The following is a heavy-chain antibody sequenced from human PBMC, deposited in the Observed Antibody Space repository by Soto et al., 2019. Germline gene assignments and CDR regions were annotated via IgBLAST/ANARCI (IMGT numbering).Heavy chain of an antibody. J-gene: IGHJ4*02. V-gene: IGHV1-69*04. CDR3: ATSYGSGYRAFDF. CDR1: GDTFNCYS. Sequence: QVQLVQSGAEVKRPGSSVKVSCKASGDTFNCYSINWVSQAPGLGLEWMGRVNPILSMSNYAQRFQGRVTMTADKSTSTAYMELSGLRSEDTAIYYCATSYGSGYRAFDFWGQGALVTVSS. D-gene: IGHD3-10*01. CDR2: VNPILSMS.